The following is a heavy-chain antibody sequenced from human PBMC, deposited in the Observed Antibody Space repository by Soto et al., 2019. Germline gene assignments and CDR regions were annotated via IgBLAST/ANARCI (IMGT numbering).Heavy chain of an antibody. CDR1: GFTVSSHA. CDR3: AKGHLYSSSWYVGY. CDR2: VTADGGT. Sequence: PGGSLRLSCEGSGFTVSSHAMTWIRQAPGKGPEWVSTVTADGGTYYADSVKGRFAMSRDTSENTLYLQMNSLRAEDTAVYYCAKGHLYSSSWYVGYWGQGTLVTVSS. V-gene: IGHV3-23*01. J-gene: IGHJ4*02. D-gene: IGHD6-13*01.